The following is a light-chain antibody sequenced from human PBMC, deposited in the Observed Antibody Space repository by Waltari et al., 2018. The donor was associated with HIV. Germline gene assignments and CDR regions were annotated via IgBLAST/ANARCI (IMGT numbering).Light chain of an antibody. CDR3: ASWDDGLRGHV. CDR2: RKN. J-gene: IGLJ1*01. CDR1: NSNIGSHF. V-gene: IGLV1-47*01. Sequence: QSGLTQPPSASGTPGQRLSISCSGNNSNIGSHFVFWYRQIPGAAPTLLVYRKNQRPSGVGDRVSVSRSGASASLVISGLRVEDEADYYCASWDDGLRGHVFGSGTTVSV.